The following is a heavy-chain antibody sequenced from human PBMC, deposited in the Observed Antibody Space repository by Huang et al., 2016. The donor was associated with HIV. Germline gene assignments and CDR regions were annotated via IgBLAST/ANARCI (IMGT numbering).Heavy chain of an antibody. CDR1: GGSFTGNY. D-gene: IGHD3-3*01. CDR2: VMDSGST. V-gene: IGHV4-34*02. J-gene: IGHJ6*02. Sequence: QMQLQQRGAGLLKPSETLSLTCGVSGGSFTGNYLTWIRQAPGKGLEWIGEVMDSGSTNYNPSFNGRVTISLDKSNRELSLNLRSVTAADTAVYYCARQWTILEWLLGLDVWGQGTTVIVSS. CDR3: ARQWTILEWLLGLDV.